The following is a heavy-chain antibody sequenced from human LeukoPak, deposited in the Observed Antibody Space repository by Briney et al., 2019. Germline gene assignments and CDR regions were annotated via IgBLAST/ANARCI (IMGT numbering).Heavy chain of an antibody. CDR2: IWYDGSNK. CDR3: ARGGDGYNTIGY. Sequence: GRSLRLSCAASGFTFSSYGMHWVHQAPGKGLEWVAVIWYDGSNKYYADSVKGRFTISRDNSKNTLYLQMNSLRAEDTAVYYCARGGDGYNTIGYWGQGTLVTVSS. J-gene: IGHJ4*02. D-gene: IGHD5-24*01. CDR1: GFTFSSYG. V-gene: IGHV3-33*01.